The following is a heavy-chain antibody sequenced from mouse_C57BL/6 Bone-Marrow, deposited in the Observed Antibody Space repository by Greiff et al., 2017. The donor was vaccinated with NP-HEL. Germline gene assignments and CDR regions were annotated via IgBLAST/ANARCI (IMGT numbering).Heavy chain of an antibody. D-gene: IGHD2-5*01. Sequence: DVQLVESEGGLVQPGSSMKLSCTASGFTFSDYYMAWVRQVQEKGLEWVANINYDGSSTYYLDSLKSRFIISRDNAKNILYMQMSSLKSEETATYYCARGNYSNPYYAMDYWGQGTSVTVSS. J-gene: IGHJ4*01. V-gene: IGHV5-16*01. CDR3: ARGNYSNPYYAMDY. CDR1: GFTFSDYY. CDR2: INYDGSST.